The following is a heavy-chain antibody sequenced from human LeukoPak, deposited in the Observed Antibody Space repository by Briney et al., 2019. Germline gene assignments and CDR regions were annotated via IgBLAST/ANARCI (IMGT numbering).Heavy chain of an antibody. CDR3: ARFTKYDGGGSYLDI. Sequence: SETLSLTCTVSGGSISSYYWSWIRQPPGKGLEWIGHIYSSGSTTDNPSLKSRVTISVDTSKNQFSLRMSSVTAADTAVYYCARFTKYDGGGSYLDIWGQGTMVTASS. J-gene: IGHJ3*02. D-gene: IGHD3-22*01. CDR1: GGSISSYY. CDR2: IYSSGST. V-gene: IGHV4-59*13.